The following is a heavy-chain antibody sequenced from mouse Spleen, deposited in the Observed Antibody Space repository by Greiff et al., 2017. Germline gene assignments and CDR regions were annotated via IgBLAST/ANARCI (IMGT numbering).Heavy chain of an antibody. CDR1: GYAFSSYW. CDR2: IYPGDGDT. CDR3: ARYGSSSYYFDY. Sequence: QVQLKQSGAELVKPGASVKISCKASGYAFSSYWMNWVKQRPGKGLEWIGQIYPGDGDTNYNGKFKGKATLTADKSSSTAYMQLSSLTSEDSAVYFCARYGSSSYYFDYWGQGTTLTVSS. V-gene: IGHV1-80*01. D-gene: IGHD1-1*01. J-gene: IGHJ2*01.